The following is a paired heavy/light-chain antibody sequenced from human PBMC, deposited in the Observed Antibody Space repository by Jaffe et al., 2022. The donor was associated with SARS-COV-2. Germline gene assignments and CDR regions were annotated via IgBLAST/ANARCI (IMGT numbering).Light chain of an antibody. V-gene: IGLV2-23*01. CDR2: EGT. CDR1: NSDVGSYDL. J-gene: IGLJ2*01. CDR3: CSYARSSDSLV. Sequence: QSALTQPASVSGSPGQSITISCTGTNSDVGSYDLVSWYQQHPGKAPKLMIYEGTKRPSGVSNHFSGSKSGNTASLTISGLQAEDEADYYCCSYARSSDSLVFGGGTKLTVL.
Heavy chain of an antibody. D-gene: IGHD1-1*01. J-gene: IGHJ4*02. CDR3: ARNPVGTTTLDY. V-gene: IGHV1-3*01. Sequence: QVQLVQSGAEVREPGASVEVSCKASGYTFTSYAIHWVRQAPGQGLEWVGRIVVGSGDTKYSQKFQGRVTITGDTSASTTYMVLNSLTSEDTAVYYCARNPVGTTTLDYWAQGTLVTVSS. CDR2: IVVGSGDT. CDR1: GYTFTSYA.